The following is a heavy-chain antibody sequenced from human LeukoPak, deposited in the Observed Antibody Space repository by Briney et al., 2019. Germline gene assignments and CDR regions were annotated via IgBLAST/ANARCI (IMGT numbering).Heavy chain of an antibody. D-gene: IGHD3-22*01. J-gene: IGHJ1*01. CDR1: GFTVSRNY. CDR2: LYSGGST. Sequence: GGSLRLSCAASGFTVSRNYMSWVRQAPGKGLEWVSVLYSGGSTNYADSVKGRFTISRDNSKNTLYLQMNSLRAEDTAVYYCARVRDYYDSRGYYFEYFDHWGQGTLVTISS. CDR3: ARVRDYYDSRGYYFEYFDH. V-gene: IGHV3-53*01.